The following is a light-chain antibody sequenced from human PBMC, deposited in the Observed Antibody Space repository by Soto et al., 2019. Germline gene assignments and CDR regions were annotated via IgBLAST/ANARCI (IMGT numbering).Light chain of an antibody. J-gene: IGKJ2*01. CDR2: WAS. Sequence: DIVLTQSPDSLAVCLGERATVNCKSRQSVFYSPTNKNYLTWYQQKAGQPPKLLIYWASTRESGVPDRFSGSGSGTDFTLTISSLQAEDVAVYYCQQYYNTPRTFGQGTKLEIK. CDR1: QSVFYSPTNKNY. CDR3: QQYYNTPRT. V-gene: IGKV4-1*01.